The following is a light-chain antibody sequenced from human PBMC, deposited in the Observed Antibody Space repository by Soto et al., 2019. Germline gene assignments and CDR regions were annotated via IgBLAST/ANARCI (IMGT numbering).Light chain of an antibody. Sequence: EIVLTQSPGTLSLSPGERATLSCRASQSVTNNYLAWYQQKPSQAPRLLIFGGSSRATDIPDRFSGSGSGTDFTLTISRLEPEDFAVYYCQQYGSSSSFGQGTKVDIK. J-gene: IGKJ1*01. CDR1: QSVTNNY. V-gene: IGKV3-20*01. CDR2: GGS. CDR3: QQYGSSSS.